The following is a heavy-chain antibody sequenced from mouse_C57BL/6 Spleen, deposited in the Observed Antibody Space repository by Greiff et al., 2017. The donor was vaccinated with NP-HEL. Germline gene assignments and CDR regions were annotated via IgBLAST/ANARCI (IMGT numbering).Heavy chain of an antibody. CDR1: GYTFTDYY. V-gene: IGHV1-26*01. Sequence: EVQLQQSGPELVKPGASVKISCKASGYTFTDYYMNWVKQSHGKSLEWIGDINPNNGGTSYNQTFKGKATLTVDKSSSTAYMELRSLTSEDSAVYYCAPAYYSNYGISYYAMDYWGQGTSVTVSS. J-gene: IGHJ4*01. CDR2: INPNNGGT. D-gene: IGHD2-5*01. CDR3: APAYYSNYGISYYAMDY.